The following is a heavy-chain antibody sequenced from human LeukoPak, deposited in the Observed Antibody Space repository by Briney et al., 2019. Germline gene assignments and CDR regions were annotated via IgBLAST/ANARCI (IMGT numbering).Heavy chain of an antibody. CDR1: GYTFTSYD. CDR3: AREHYYGSGSYGAFDI. CDR2: VNPNSGNT. V-gene: IGHV1-8*01. D-gene: IGHD3-10*01. Sequence: ASVKVSCKASGYTFTSYDINWVRQATGQGLEWMGWVNPNSGNTRYAQTFQGRLTMTRNTSISTAYMELSSLRSEDTAVYYCAREHYYGSGSYGAFDIWGQGTMVTVSS. J-gene: IGHJ3*02.